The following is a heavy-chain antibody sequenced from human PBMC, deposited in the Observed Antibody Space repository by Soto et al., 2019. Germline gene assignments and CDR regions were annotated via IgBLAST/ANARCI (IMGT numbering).Heavy chain of an antibody. J-gene: IGHJ4*02. Sequence: PSETLSLTCTVSGVSISTGGYYWSWIRQHPGKGLEWIGNIYYSGRTYYNPSLKSRVILSVDTSKNHFSLNLRSLTAADSAMYYRASVIAEASEYYFDYWGQGAMVTVSS. CDR1: GVSISTGGYY. V-gene: IGHV4-31*03. D-gene: IGHD2-21*01. CDR2: IYYSGRT. CDR3: ASVIAEASEYYFDY.